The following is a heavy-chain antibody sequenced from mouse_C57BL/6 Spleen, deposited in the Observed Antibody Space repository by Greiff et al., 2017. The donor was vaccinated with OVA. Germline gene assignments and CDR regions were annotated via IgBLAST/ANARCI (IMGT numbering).Heavy chain of an antibody. CDR2: ISSSGST. J-gene: IGHJ4*01. Sequence: EVKLVESGPGLAKPSQTLSLTCSVTGYSITSDYWNWIRKFPGNKLEYMGYISSSGSTYYNPSPKSRISIPRDTSSNQYYLQLNSVTTEDTATYCCARYYYSNYAMDYWGQGTSVTVSS. V-gene: IGHV3-8*01. CDR3: ARYYYSNYAMDY. D-gene: IGHD2-5*01. CDR1: GYSITSDY.